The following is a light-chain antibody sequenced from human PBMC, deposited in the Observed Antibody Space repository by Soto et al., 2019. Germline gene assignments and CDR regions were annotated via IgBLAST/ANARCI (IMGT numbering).Light chain of an antibody. CDR3: QQYDSYLVT. CDR2: KAS. V-gene: IGKV1-5*03. Sequence: DIQMTQSPSTLSASVGDRVTITCRASQSISSWLAWYQQKPGKAPKLLIYKASSLESGVPSRFSGSGSGTEFTHTISTLQPEDSATYYCQQYDSYLVTFGGGTKVEIK. CDR1: QSISSW. J-gene: IGKJ4*01.